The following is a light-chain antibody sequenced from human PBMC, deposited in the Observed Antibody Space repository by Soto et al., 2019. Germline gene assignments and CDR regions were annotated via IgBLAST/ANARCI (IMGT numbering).Light chain of an antibody. J-gene: IGKJ1*01. V-gene: IGKV1-39*01. CDR2: AAS. Sequence: DIQMTQSPSSLSASVGDRVIISCRANQNIGIYLHWYQKIPGKAPRLLIYAASTLQPGVPSRFSGSGSGTDFTLTITRLQPEDFGSYYWQQTSSRWTFGPGTEV. CDR3: QQTSSRWT. CDR1: QNIGIY.